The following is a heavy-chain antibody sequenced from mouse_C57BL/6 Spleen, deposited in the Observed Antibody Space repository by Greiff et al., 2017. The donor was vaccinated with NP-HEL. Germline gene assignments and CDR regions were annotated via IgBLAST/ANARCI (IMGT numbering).Heavy chain of an antibody. CDR2: ISSGGSYT. CDR1: GFTFSSYG. V-gene: IGHV5-6*01. CDR3: ASLNWDSYYFDY. D-gene: IGHD4-1*02. J-gene: IGHJ2*01. Sequence: EVKLMESGGDLVKPGGSLKLSCAASGFTFSSYGMSWVRQTPDKRLEWVATISSGGSYTYYPDSVKGRFTISRDNAKNTLYLQMSSLKSEDTAMYYCASLNWDSYYFDYWGQGTTLTVSS.